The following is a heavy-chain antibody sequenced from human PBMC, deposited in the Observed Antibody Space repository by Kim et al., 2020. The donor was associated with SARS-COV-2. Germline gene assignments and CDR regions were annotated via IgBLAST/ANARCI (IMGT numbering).Heavy chain of an antibody. CDR1: GGSISSGGYY. CDR2: VHDTGST. D-gene: IGHD1-20*01. V-gene: IGHV4-31*03. J-gene: IGHJ2*01. CDR3: AKMHNLWASWYFVL. Sequence: SETLSLTCSVSGGSISSGGYYWTWIRQHPGKGLEWIGYVHDTGSTFYHPSLKNRVTISVDTSKNVFSLRLSSVTAADTAVYYCAKMHNLWASWYFVLWGR.